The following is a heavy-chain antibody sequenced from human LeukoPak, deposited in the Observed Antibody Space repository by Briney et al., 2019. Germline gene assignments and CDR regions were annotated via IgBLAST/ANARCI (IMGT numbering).Heavy chain of an antibody. V-gene: IGHV1-69*13. J-gene: IGHJ6*03. CDR1: GGTFSSHA. CDR3: ARVGPRRGLGMTYYYYYMDV. Sequence: GASVKVSCKASGGTFSSHAITWVRQAPGQGLEWMGGIIPIFDTTNYAQKFQGRVTIAADESTSTVYMELSSLRSDDTAVYYCARVGPRRGLGMTYYYYYMDVWGKGTTVTVSS. D-gene: IGHD6-13*01. CDR2: IIPIFDTT.